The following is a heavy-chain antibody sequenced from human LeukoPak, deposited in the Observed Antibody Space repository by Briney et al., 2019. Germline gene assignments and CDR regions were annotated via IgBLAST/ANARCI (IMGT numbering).Heavy chain of an antibody. Sequence: PLETLSLTCAVYGGAFSGYYWGWIRQPPGKGLEWIGEINHSGSTNYNPSPNSRGTTSVDTSNNQIFLKLSSVTASDAAWSYCARGDRIAAAGVFDYWGQGTLVTVSS. V-gene: IGHV4-34*01. CDR3: ARGDRIAAAGVFDY. D-gene: IGHD6-13*01. CDR2: INHSGST. J-gene: IGHJ4*02. CDR1: GGAFSGYY.